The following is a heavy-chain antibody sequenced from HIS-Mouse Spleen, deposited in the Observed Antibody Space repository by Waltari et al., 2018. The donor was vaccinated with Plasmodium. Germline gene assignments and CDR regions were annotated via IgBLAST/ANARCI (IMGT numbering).Heavy chain of an antibody. CDR3: ATPRVGGSYFDY. D-gene: IGHD1-26*01. V-gene: IGHV3-66*01. J-gene: IGHJ4*02. CDR1: GFTVSSNP. Sequence: EVQLVESGGGLVQPGGSLRLSCAAFGFTVSSNPLRWVLQAPGKGLEWVSVIYSGGSTYYADSVKGRFTISRDNSKNTLYLQMNSLRAEDTAVYYCATPRVGGSYFDYWGQGTLVTVSS. CDR2: IYSGGST.